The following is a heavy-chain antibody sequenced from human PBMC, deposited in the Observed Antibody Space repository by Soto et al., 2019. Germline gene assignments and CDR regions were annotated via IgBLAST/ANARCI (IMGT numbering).Heavy chain of an antibody. Sequence: QVQLVQSGAEVKKPGSSVKVSCKASGGTFSSYAISWVRQAPGQGLEWMGGIIPIFGTANYAQKFQGRVTITADESTSTAYMELSSLRSSDTAVYYCARDAGIAAGEWSWFDPWGQGTLVTVSS. J-gene: IGHJ5*02. V-gene: IGHV1-69*01. D-gene: IGHD6-13*01. CDR3: ARDAGIAAGEWSWFDP. CDR2: IIPIFGTA. CDR1: GGTFSSYA.